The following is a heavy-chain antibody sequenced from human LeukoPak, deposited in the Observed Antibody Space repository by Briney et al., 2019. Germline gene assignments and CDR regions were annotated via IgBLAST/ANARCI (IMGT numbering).Heavy chain of an antibody. J-gene: IGHJ4*02. CDR3: AKAASGMVGSGSHYFDY. CDR1: GFTFSSYA. CDR2: ISGSGGST. Sequence: AGGSLRLSCAASGFTFSSYAMSWVRQAPGKGLEWVSAISGSGGSTYHADSVKGRFTISRDNSKNTLYLQMNSLRAEDTAVYYCAKAASGMVGSGSHYFDYWGQGTLVTVSS. V-gene: IGHV3-23*01. D-gene: IGHD3-10*01.